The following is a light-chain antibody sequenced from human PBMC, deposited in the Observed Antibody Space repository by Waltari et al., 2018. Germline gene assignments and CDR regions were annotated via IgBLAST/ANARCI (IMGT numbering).Light chain of an antibody. CDR2: EGS. Sequence: QSALTQPAPVSGSPGQSITISCTGTSSDVGSYNLVSWYQQHPGKAPKLMIYEGSKRPSGVSNRFSGSKSGNTASLTISGLQAEDEADYYCCSYAGSSTFYYVFGTGTKVTVL. J-gene: IGLJ1*01. V-gene: IGLV2-23*01. CDR3: CSYAGSSTFYYV. CDR1: SSDVGSYNL.